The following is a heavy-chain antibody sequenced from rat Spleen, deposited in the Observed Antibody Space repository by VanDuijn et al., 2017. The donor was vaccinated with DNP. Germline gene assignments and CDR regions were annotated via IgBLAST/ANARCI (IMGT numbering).Heavy chain of an antibody. CDR3: ARHGLPGYSYTMDA. V-gene: IGHV5-7*01. D-gene: IGHD1-4*01. Sequence: EVQLVESGGGLVQPGRSLKLSCAASGFTFSDYNMVWVRQGPKKGLEWVATISYDGGNTYYRHSVKGRFTISRDNAKTTLDLQMDSLRSEDTATYYCARHGLPGYSYTMDAWGQGISVTVSS. CDR2: ISYDGGNT. J-gene: IGHJ4*01. CDR1: GFTFSDYN.